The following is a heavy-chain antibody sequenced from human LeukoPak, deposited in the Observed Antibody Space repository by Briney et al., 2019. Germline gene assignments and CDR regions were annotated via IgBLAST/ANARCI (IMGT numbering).Heavy chain of an antibody. J-gene: IGHJ6*03. D-gene: IGHD3-10*01. V-gene: IGHV4-34*01. CDR2: INHSGST. CDR3: AKGYGTRYYYYMDV. Sequence: SGTLSLTCAVYGASFSGYYWSWIRQPPGKGLEWIGEINHSGSTNYNPSLKSRVTISVDTSKNQFSLKLSSVTAADTAVYYCAKGYGTRYYYYMDVWGKGTTATVSS. CDR1: GASFSGYY.